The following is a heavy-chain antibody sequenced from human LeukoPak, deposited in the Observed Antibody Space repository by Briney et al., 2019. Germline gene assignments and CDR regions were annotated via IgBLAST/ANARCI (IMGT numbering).Heavy chain of an antibody. J-gene: IGHJ5*02. CDR1: GYSISSGYQ. D-gene: IGHD2-2*01. CDR3: ARDPRWLTPDCTSTSCYENYFDP. CDR2: IYHSGSA. V-gene: IGHV4-38-2*02. Sequence: SETLSLTCAVSGYSISSGYQWAWIRQPPGKTLEWIGSIYHSGSAHYNPSPKSRVTISVDRSNNQLSLRLSSVTAADTAVYYCARDPRWLTPDCTSTSCYENYFDPWGQGTLVTVSS.